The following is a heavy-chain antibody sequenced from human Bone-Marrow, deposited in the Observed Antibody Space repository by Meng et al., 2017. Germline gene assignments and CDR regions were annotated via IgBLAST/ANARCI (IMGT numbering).Heavy chain of an antibody. Sequence: GESLKISCTASGFTFGDYAMSWVRQAPGKGLEWVSYISSSGSATYYADSVKGRFTISRDNAKNSFYLRMNSLRAEDTAVYYCARVVGGLSPNGDYWGQGTLVTVSS. J-gene: IGHJ4*02. CDR3: ARVVGGLSPNGDY. CDR2: ISSSGSAT. D-gene: IGHD3-16*01. V-gene: IGHV3-11*04. CDR1: GFTFGDYA.